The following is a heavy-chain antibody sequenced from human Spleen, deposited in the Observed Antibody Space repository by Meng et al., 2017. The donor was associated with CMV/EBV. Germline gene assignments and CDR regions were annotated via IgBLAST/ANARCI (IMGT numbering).Heavy chain of an antibody. D-gene: IGHD2-2*02. CDR1: FNTYG. V-gene: IGHV1-18*01. Sequence: FNTYGISWVRQAPGQGLEWMGKISVYDGNTKYAQKFEGRVTLTTDTSTRTAYMELRSLRSDDTAVYYCARAMGYCSSTSCYTNWYFDLWGRGTLVTVSS. CDR2: ISVYDGNT. CDR3: ARAMGYCSSTSCYTNWYFDL. J-gene: IGHJ2*01.